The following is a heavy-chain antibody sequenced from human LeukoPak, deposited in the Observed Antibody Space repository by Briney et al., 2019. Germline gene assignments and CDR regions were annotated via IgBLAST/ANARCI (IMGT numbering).Heavy chain of an antibody. D-gene: IGHD6-13*01. V-gene: IGHV3-30*18. J-gene: IGHJ4*02. CDR2: ISYDGSNK. CDR1: GFTFSSYG. CDR3: AKDGPFLAAAGFDY. Sequence: QAGGSLRLSCAASGFTFSSYGMSWVRQAPGKGLEWVAVISYDGSNKYYADSVKGRFTISRDNSKNTLYLQMNSLRAEDTAVYYCAKDGPFLAAAGFDYWGQGTLVTVSS.